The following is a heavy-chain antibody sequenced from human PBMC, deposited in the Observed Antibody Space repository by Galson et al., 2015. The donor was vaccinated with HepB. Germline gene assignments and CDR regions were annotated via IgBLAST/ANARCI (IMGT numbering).Heavy chain of an antibody. CDR1: GFTFSSYA. D-gene: IGHD2-8*02. J-gene: IGHJ6*03. V-gene: IGHV3-30-3*01. Sequence: KLSCTASGFTFSSYAMNWVRQAPGQGLEWVAVISYDGSNKNYADYVQGRFTISRDNSKNTLYMQMNSLRAEDTAVYYCARDPHWWWGLHYYYYYMDVWGKGTTVTVSS. CDR3: ARDPHWWWGLHYYYYYMDV. CDR2: ISYDGSNK.